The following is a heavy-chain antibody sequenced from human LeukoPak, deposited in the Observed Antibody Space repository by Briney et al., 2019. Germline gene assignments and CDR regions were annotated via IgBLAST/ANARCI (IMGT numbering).Heavy chain of an antibody. D-gene: IGHD5-12*01. V-gene: IGHV4-34*01. J-gene: IGHJ4*02. Sequence: GSLRLSCAASGFTVSSNYMSWVRQAPGKGLEWIGEINHSGSTNYNPSLKSRVTISVDTSKNQFSLKLSSVTAADTAVYYCARGDPYSGLGYWGQGTLVTVSS. CDR3: ARGDPYSGLGY. CDR2: INHSGST. CDR1: GFTVSSNY.